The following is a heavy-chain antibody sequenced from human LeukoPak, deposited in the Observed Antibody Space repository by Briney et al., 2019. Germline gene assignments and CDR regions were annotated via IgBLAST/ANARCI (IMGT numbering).Heavy chain of an antibody. CDR3: ARSVGGWPNWFDS. D-gene: IGHD6-19*01. CDR1: GFTFSYFW. Sequence: PGGSLRLSCAASGFTFSYFWVHWVRQAPGKGLVWVSRINSDGSSTSYADSVKGRFTISRDNAKNTLYLQMNSLRDEDTAVYYCARSVGGWPNWFDSWGQGTLVTVSS. J-gene: IGHJ5*01. CDR2: INSDGSST. V-gene: IGHV3-74*01.